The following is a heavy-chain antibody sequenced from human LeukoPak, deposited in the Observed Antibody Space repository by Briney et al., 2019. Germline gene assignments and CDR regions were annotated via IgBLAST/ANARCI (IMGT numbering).Heavy chain of an antibody. V-gene: IGHV3-23*01. CDR1: GFIFSSNS. Sequence: PGGSLRLSCAASGFIFSSNSMSWVRQAPGKGLEWVSAISGSGGRTVYADSVKGRFTISRDNSKNMVYLEMNSLRVEDTAVYYCGKDSYVGVNWFDPRGQGTLVTVSS. J-gene: IGHJ5*02. D-gene: IGHD1-26*01. CDR3: GKDSYVGVNWFDP. CDR2: ISGSGGRT.